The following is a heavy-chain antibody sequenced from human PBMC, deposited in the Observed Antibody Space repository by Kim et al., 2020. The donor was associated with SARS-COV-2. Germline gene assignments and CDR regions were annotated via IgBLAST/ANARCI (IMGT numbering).Heavy chain of an antibody. D-gene: IGHD1-1*01. CDR1: GFTFNTYG. J-gene: IGHJ6*02. Sequence: GGSLRLSCVASGFTFNTYGMNWVRQAPGKGLEWVSSITVGGNRYYADSVKGRFTISRDNSKNTMYLQMDSLRAEDTATYYCAKGPYNMDVWGQGTTVTVS. CDR3: AKGPYNMDV. V-gene: IGHV3-23*01. CDR2: ITVGGNR.